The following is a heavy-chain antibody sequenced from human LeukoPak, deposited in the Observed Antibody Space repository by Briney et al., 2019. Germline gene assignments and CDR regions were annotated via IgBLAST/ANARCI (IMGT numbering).Heavy chain of an antibody. CDR1: GLTFSSHV. CDR3: SKKAVVGD. CDR2: ISSTGDST. V-gene: IGHV3-23*01. J-gene: IGHJ4*02. Sequence: PGESLRLSCAASGLTFSSHVMSWVRQAPGKGLEWASTISSTGDSTYFADSVKGRFTISRDNSKNTLYLQMNSLRAEDTAVYYCSKKAVVGDWGQGTLVTVSS. D-gene: IGHD6-19*01.